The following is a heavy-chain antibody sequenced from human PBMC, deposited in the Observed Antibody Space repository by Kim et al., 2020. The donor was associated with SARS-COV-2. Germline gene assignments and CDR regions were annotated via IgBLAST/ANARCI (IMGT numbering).Heavy chain of an antibody. CDR3: ARVSGYNWNADFDY. J-gene: IGHJ4*02. CDR2: INHSGST. V-gene: IGHV4-34*01. CDR1: GGSFSGYY. Sequence: SETLSLTCAVYGGSFSGYYWSWIRQPPGKGLEWIGEINHSGSTNYNPSLKSRVTISVDTSKNQFSLKLSSVTAADTAVYYCARVSGYNWNADFDYWGQGTLVTVSS. D-gene: IGHD1-1*01.